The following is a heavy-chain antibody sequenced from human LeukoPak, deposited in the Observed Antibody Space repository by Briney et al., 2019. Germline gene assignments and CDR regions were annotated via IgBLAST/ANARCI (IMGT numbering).Heavy chain of an antibody. D-gene: IGHD6-6*01. CDR2: ISWDGSST. V-gene: IGHV3-43*01. Sequence: GGSLRLSCATSGFTFTNYAMNWVRQAPGKGLECVSLISWDGSSTYYADSVKGRFTISRDNSKSSLYLQMSSLRTEDTAFYYCAKGRLFSSSSPPDYWGQGTLVTVSS. CDR3: AKGRLFSSSSPPDY. J-gene: IGHJ4*02. CDR1: GFTFTNYA.